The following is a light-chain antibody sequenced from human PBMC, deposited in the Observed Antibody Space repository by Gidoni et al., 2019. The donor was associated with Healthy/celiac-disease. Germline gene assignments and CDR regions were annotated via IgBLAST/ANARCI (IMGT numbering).Light chain of an antibody. Sequence: EIVMTQSPATLSLSPGERVTLSCRASQNINSDLAWYQQKPGQAPRLLIYGASTRATGIPARYSGSGSGTDFTLTIGSLQSEDFAVYYCQQYNSWPPITFGQXTRLEIK. CDR3: QQYNSWPPIT. V-gene: IGKV3-15*01. CDR1: QNINSD. CDR2: GAS. J-gene: IGKJ5*01.